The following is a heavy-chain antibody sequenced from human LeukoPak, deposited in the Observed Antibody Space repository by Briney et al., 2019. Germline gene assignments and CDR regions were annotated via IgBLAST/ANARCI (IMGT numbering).Heavy chain of an antibody. D-gene: IGHD5-12*01. Sequence: GGSLRLSCAASGFTFNTNATTWVRQAPGKGLEWVSAISGRTGGLYYADSVKGRFTISRDNSKSTLYLQMDSLRAEDTAVYYCAKCGNSGCHLIDYWGQGTLVTVSS. CDR3: AKCGNSGCHLIDY. CDR2: ISGRTGGL. J-gene: IGHJ4*02. V-gene: IGHV3-23*01. CDR1: GFTFNTNA.